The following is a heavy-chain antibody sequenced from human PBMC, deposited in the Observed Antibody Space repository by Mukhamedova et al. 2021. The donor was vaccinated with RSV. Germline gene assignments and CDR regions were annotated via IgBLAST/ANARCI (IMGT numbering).Heavy chain of an antibody. CDR2: ISSSSSYI. D-gene: IGHD3-10*01. Sequence: KGLEWVSSISSSSSYIYYADSVKGRFTISRDNAKNSLYLQMNSLRAEDTAVYYCARYGSGSYYPDPWGQGTLVTVSS. V-gene: IGHV3-21*01. J-gene: IGHJ5*02. CDR3: ARYGSGSYYPDP.